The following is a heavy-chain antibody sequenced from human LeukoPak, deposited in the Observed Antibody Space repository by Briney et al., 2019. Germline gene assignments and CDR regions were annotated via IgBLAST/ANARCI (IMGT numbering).Heavy chain of an antibody. D-gene: IGHD6-13*01. J-gene: IGHJ6*02. CDR1: GGSISSGDYY. Sequence: SQTLSLTCTVSGGSISSGDYYWSWIRQPPGKGLECIGYIYYSGSTYYNPSLKSRVTISVDTSKNHFSLKLSSVTAADTAVYYCARDRIAAAIGMDVWGLGTTVTVSS. V-gene: IGHV4-30-4*01. CDR2: IYYSGST. CDR3: ARDRIAAAIGMDV.